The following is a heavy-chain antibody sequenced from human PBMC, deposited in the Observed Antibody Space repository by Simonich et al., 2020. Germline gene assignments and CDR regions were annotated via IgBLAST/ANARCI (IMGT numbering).Heavy chain of an antibody. Sequence: EVQLLDSGGGLVKPGGSRRLSCAASGFTFSSYSMNWVRQAPGKELEWVSSSRSSSSYKYYADSVKGRFTISRDNDKNSLYLQMNSLRAEDTAVYYCARDVDTAMVFDYWGQGTLVTVSS. D-gene: IGHD5-18*01. V-gene: IGHV3-21*01. CDR2: SRSSSSYK. J-gene: IGHJ4*02. CDR3: ARDVDTAMVFDY. CDR1: GFTFSSYS.